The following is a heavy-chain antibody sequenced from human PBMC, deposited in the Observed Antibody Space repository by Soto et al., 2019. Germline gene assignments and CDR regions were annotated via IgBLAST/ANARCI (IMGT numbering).Heavy chain of an antibody. CDR1: GYILTTSA. V-gene: IGHV1-3*01. CDR2: INSYSGNT. Sequence: ASVKVSCKASGYILTTSAIHWLRQAPGQRLEWMAWINSYSGNTEYSQKFQGRLTITRDRSASTAYMELSSLTSEDTAIYYCARGSGHYYDFEFWGQGTQVTSPQ. CDR3: ARGSGHYYDFEF. J-gene: IGHJ4*02. D-gene: IGHD3-22*01.